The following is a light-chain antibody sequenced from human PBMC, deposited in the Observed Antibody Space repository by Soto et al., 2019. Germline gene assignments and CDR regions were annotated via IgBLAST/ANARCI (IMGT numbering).Light chain of an antibody. CDR3: MQGTHWPAT. CDR2: KVS. J-gene: IGKJ4*01. V-gene: IGKV2-30*01. Sequence: DVVMTQSPLSLPVTLGQPTSISCRSSQSLVYSDGNTYLNWFHQRPGQSPRRLIYKVSNRDSGVPDRFTGSGSGTDFTLNISRVEAEDVGVFYCMQGTHWPATFGGGTKVEIK. CDR1: QSLVYSDGNTY.